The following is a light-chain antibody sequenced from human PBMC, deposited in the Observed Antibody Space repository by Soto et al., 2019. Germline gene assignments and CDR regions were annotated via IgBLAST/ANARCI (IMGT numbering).Light chain of an antibody. CDR1: SSNIGAGYD. V-gene: IGLV1-40*01. CDR3: QSYDSSLSGSV. CDR2: GNS. J-gene: IGLJ3*02. Sequence: QSVLTQPPSVSGAPGQRVTISCTGSSSNIGAGYDVHWYQQLQGTATKLLIYGNSNRPSGVPDRFSGSKSCTSASLASTGLQGEAAADYYCQSYDSSLSGSVFGGGTQLTVL.